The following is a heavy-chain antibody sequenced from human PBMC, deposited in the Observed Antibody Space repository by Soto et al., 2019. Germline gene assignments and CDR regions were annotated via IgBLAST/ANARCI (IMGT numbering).Heavy chain of an antibody. Sequence: ASLKVSCKASGYTFTSYYMHWVRQAPGQGLEWMGIINPSGGSTSYAQKFQGRVTTTRDTSASTAYMELSSLRSEDTAVYYCARAQRVAVADLTPYFQYWGQGTQVTVSS. CDR2: INPSGGST. CDR3: ARAQRVAVADLTPYFQY. V-gene: IGHV1-46*01. CDR1: GYTFTSYY. D-gene: IGHD6-19*01. J-gene: IGHJ1*01.